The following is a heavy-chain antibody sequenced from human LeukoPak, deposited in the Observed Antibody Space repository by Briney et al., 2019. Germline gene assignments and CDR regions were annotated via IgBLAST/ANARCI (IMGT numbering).Heavy chain of an antibody. CDR1: GFTVSSNY. J-gene: IGHJ4*02. D-gene: IGHD5-18*01. V-gene: IGHV3-66*01. CDR2: IYSGGST. CDR3: ARTLNTAMFY. Sequence: GGSLRLSCAASGFTVSSNYMSGVRQPPGKGLEWVSVIYSGGSTYYADSVKGRFTISRDNSKNTLYLQMNSLRAEDTAVYYCARTLNTAMFYWGQGTLVTVSS.